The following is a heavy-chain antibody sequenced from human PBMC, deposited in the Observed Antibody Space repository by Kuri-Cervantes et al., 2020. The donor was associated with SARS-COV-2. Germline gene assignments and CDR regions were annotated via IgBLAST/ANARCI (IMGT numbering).Heavy chain of an antibody. Sequence: GSLRLSCTVSGGSISSSSYYWGWIRQPPGKGLEWIGSIYYSGSTNYNPSLKSRVTISVDTSKNQFSLKLSSVTAADTAVYYCARDTLTRGATGRYYYYGMDVWGQGTTVTVSS. CDR1: GGSISSSSYY. D-gene: IGHD1-14*01. CDR3: ARDTLTRGATGRYYYYGMDV. J-gene: IGHJ6*02. CDR2: IYYSGST. V-gene: IGHV4-39*07.